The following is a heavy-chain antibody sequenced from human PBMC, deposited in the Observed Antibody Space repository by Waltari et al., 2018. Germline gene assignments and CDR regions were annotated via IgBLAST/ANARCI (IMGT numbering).Heavy chain of an antibody. Sequence: QVQLQESGPGLVKPSQTLSLTCTVSGGSISSGGYYWSWIRQHPGKGLEWIGYIYYSGSTYYNPSLKSRVTISVDTSKNQFSLKLSSVTAADTALYYCAKDMRARVKRQHDAFDIWGQGTIVTVSS. V-gene: IGHV4-31*03. CDR1: GGSISSGGYY. J-gene: IGHJ3*02. CDR2: IYYSGST. D-gene: IGHD6-13*01. CDR3: AKDMRARVKRQHDAFDI.